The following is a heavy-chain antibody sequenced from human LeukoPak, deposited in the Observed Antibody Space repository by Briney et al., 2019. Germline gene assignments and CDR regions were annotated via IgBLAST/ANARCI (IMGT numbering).Heavy chain of an antibody. CDR2: IYTSGST. J-gene: IGHJ4*02. Sequence: SETLSLTCTVSGGSISSYYWSWIRQPAGKGLEWIGRIYTSGSTNYNPSLKSRVTMSVDTSKNQFSLKLSSVTAADTAVYYCARDLPYYYGSGRYYRFDYWGQGTLVTVSS. V-gene: IGHV4-4*07. CDR3: ARDLPYYYGSGRYYRFDY. CDR1: GGSISSYY. D-gene: IGHD3-10*01.